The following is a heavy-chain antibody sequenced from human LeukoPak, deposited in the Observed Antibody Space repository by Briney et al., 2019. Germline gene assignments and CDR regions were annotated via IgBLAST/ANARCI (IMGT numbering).Heavy chain of an antibody. Sequence: GESLKISCEVSGHRFTNHWIGWVRQMPGKGLEWMGIINLGDSDTKYSPSFQGQVSISLDKSISTAYLQWRSLKASDTAMYYCARRPYSGSPNWFDPWGQGTLVTVSS. CDR2: INLGDSDT. CDR1: GHRFTNHW. CDR3: ARRPYSGSPNWFDP. J-gene: IGHJ5*02. D-gene: IGHD1-26*01. V-gene: IGHV5-51*01.